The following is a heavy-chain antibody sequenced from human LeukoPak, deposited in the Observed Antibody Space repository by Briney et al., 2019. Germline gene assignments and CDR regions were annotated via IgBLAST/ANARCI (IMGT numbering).Heavy chain of an antibody. CDR2: MYTSGET. J-gene: IGHJ4*02. D-gene: IGHD6-25*01. V-gene: IGHV4-4*07. Sequence: SETLSLTCTVSGGSSSSYYWSWIRQPAGKGLEWIGRMYTSGETNYNPTLKSRITISLDTSKNQFSLRLSSATAADTAVYYCARSGGWYFDYWGQGTLVTVSS. CDR3: ARSGGWYFDY. CDR1: GGSSSSYY.